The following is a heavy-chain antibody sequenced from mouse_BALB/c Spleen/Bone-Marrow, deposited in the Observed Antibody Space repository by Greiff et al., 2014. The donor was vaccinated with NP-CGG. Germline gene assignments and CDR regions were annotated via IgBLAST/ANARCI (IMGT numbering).Heavy chain of an antibody. Sequence: QVQLQQSGAELGRPGASVKMSCKASGYTFTSYTMHWVKQRPGQGLEWIGYINPSSGYTNYNQKFKDKATLTADKSSSTAYMQLSSLTSEDSAVYYCAIYDYDVRYFDVWGAGTTVTVSS. CDR2: INPSSGYT. D-gene: IGHD2-4*01. V-gene: IGHV1-4*01. CDR1: GYTFTSYT. CDR3: AIYDYDVRYFDV. J-gene: IGHJ1*01.